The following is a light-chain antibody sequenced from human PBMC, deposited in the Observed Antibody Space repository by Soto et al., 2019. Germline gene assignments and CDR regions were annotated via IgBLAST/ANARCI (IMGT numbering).Light chain of an antibody. CDR1: SSDVGSYDF. CDR2: EVS. V-gene: IGLV2-14*01. J-gene: IGLJ1*01. Sequence: QSVLTQPASVSGSPGQSITMSCTGTSSDVGSYDFVSWYQQHPGKAPKLLIYEVSNRPSGVSARFSESKSDNTASLTISGLQAADEADYFCSSYSSSTVRYVFGSGTKLTVL. CDR3: SSYSSSTVRYV.